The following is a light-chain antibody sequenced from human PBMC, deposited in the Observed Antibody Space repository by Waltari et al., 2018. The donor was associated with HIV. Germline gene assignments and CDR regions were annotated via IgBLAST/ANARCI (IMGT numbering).Light chain of an antibody. CDR1: NSDVGGSYF. J-gene: IGLJ3*02. CDR2: EVS. CDR3: SSYTPTNSVM. Sequence: ALPPPAAFSWSPGPTITFSSIRPNSDVGGSYFVSWYQHQPDTAPQLLLSEVSSGPPGISNRFSGSRSGNTASLTISGLQAEDEDDYYCSSYTPTNSVMFGGGTKLTVL. V-gene: IGLV2-14*01.